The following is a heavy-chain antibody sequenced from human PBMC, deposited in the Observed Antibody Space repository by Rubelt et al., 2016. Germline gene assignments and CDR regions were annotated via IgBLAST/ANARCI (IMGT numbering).Heavy chain of an antibody. CDR3: ASLSSSSHDAFDS. CDR1: GYSFTSYW. D-gene: IGHD6-6*01. CDR2: IYPGDSDT. V-gene: IGHV5-51*01. Sequence: EVQLVQSGAEVKKPGESLKISCKGSGYSFTSYWIGWVRQMPGKGLEWMGIIYPGDSDTRYSPSFQGKVTISAGKSISTAYLQWSSLKASDTAMYYCASLSSSSHDAFDSWGQGTMVTVSS. J-gene: IGHJ3*02.